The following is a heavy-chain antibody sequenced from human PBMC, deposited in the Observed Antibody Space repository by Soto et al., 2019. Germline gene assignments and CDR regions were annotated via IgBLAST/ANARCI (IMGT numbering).Heavy chain of an antibody. V-gene: IGHV1-69*06. CDR2: IIPIFNST. CDR3: AREGRGKKAGYNGLVSLGY. J-gene: IGHJ4*02. D-gene: IGHD2-2*02. CDR1: GSRFSNYV. Sequence: QVQLVQSGAEVKTPGSSLKVYCTVSGSRFSNYVISWVRQDPGNGLEWLGRIIPIFNSTQYAQRFQGRVTITADKSTNTASLELSSLRSDDTAVYYCAREGRGKKAGYNGLVSLGYWGQGTLVTVSS.